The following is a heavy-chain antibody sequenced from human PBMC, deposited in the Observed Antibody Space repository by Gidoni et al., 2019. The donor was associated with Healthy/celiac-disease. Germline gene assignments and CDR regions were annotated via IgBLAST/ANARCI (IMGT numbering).Heavy chain of an antibody. CDR2: IYSGGST. D-gene: IGHD6-19*01. CDR3: GRSSGPFDY. CDR1: GFTVSSNY. J-gene: IGHJ4*02. Sequence: EVQLVESGGGLVLPGGSLRPSCAPSGFTVSSNYMSWVRQAPGKGLEGVSVIYSGGSTYYADSVKGRFTISRDNAKNTLYLQMNSLRAEDTAVYYCGRSSGPFDYWGQGTLVTVSS. V-gene: IGHV3-66*01.